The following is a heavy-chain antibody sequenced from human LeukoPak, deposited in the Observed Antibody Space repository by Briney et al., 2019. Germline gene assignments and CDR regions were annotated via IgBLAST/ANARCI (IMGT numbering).Heavy chain of an antibody. CDR3: ARDPQATAAPTDYGMDV. J-gene: IGHJ6*02. Sequence: PGGSLRLSCAASGFTFSDYYMSWIRQAPGKGLEWVSYISSSGSTIYYADPVKGRFTISRDNAKNSLYLQMNSLRAEDTAVYYCARDPQATAAPTDYGMDVWGQGTTVTVSS. V-gene: IGHV3-11*01. CDR2: ISSSGSTI. CDR1: GFTFSDYY. D-gene: IGHD6-13*01.